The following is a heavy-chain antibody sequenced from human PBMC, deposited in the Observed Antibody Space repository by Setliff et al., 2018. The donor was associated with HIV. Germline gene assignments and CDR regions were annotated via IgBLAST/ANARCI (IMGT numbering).Heavy chain of an antibody. Sequence: SETLSLTCSVSGGSISSGYYYWSWIRQHPGKGLEWIGYIYYSGSSYYNPSLKSRVTISVDTSKNQFSVKLSSVTAADTAVYYCARDFSGQQLVGGWFDPWGQGTLVTVSS. V-gene: IGHV4-31*03. CDR2: IYYSGSS. CDR3: ARDFSGQQLVGGWFDP. CDR1: GGSISSGYYY. D-gene: IGHD6-13*01. J-gene: IGHJ5*02.